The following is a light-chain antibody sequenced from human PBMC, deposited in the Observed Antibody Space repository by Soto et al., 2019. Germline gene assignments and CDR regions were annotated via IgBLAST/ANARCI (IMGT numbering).Light chain of an antibody. Sequence: DIQMTQSPSTLSASVGDRVTITCRASQSMNDWLAWYQQKPGKAPKVLIYDASSLQSGVPSRFRGSGSGTEFTLTIDSLQPDDVATYYCLRYNAFSQTFGQGTKVEIK. CDR1: QSMNDW. CDR2: DAS. J-gene: IGKJ1*01. V-gene: IGKV1-5*01. CDR3: LRYNAFSQT.